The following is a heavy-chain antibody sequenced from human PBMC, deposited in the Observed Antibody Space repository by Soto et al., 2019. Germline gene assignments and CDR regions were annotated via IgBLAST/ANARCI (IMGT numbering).Heavy chain of an antibody. V-gene: IGHV4-59*01. J-gene: IGHJ2*01. CDR3: ASGQFRSFWSGLKYYFAH. CDR1: RGTINFYY. Sequence: PQKLPVTYSGSRGTINFYYWTWIRQSPGKGLEWIGYVSYNGTTTYNPSLKNRVTISLETSKSRFSLRLTSATAADTATYYCASGQFRSFWSGLKYYFAHW. D-gene: IGHD3-3*01. CDR2: VSYNGTT.